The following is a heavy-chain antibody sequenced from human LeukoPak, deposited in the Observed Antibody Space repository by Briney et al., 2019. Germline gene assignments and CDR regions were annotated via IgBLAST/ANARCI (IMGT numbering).Heavy chain of an antibody. CDR2: ISPESGVT. D-gene: IGHD3-16*01. CDR3: ARGRWTVMGSFDP. CDR1: GYKFNDYY. V-gene: IGHV1-2*02. J-gene: IGHJ5*02. Sequence: GASVKVSCKASGYKFNDYYLHWVRQAPGQGLEWMGWISPESGVTKFAQKFQGRVAMTRDRSISTVYMDLFTLRSDDTAVYFCARGRWTVMGSFDPWGQGTLVTVSS.